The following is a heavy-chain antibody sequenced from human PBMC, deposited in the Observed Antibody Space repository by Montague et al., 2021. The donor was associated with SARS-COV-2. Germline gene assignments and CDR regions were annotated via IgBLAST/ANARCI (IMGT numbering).Heavy chain of an antibody. Sequence: SLRLSCAASGFTFSSHGMYWVRQPPGKGLEWVSEIHGRGDGTYHADSVKGRFTISRDNSKNTLYLQMNSLRVEDTAVYYCARDQNHGMDVWGQGTTVIVSS. CDR1: GFTFSSHG. CDR3: ARDQNHGMDV. V-gene: IGHV3-23*01. D-gene: IGHD1-14*01. CDR2: IHGRGDGT. J-gene: IGHJ6*02.